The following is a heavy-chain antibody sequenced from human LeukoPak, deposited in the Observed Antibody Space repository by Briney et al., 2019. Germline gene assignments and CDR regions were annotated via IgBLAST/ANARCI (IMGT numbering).Heavy chain of an antibody. Sequence: SETLSLTCTVSGGSISSSSYYWGWIRQPPGKGLEWIGSIYYSGSTYYNPSLKSRVTISVDTSKNQFSLKLSSVTAADTAVYYCASLSYGPPPIDYWGQEPWSPSPQ. CDR3: ASLSYGPPPIDY. CDR1: GGSISSSSYY. CDR2: IYYSGST. J-gene: IGHJ4*01. V-gene: IGHV4-39*01. D-gene: IGHD4-17*01.